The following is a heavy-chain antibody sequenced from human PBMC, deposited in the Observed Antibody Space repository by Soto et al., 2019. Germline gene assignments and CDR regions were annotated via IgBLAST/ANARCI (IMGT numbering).Heavy chain of an antibody. CDR3: ARRIVVPAAMGPYYYYMDV. J-gene: IGHJ6*03. V-gene: IGHV3-7*01. D-gene: IGHD2-2*01. Sequence: GGSLRLSCAASGFTFSSYWMSWVRQAPGKGLEWVANIKQDGSEKYYVDSVKGRFTISRDNAKNSLYLQMNSLRAEDTAVYYCARRIVVPAAMGPYYYYMDVRGKGTTVTVSS. CDR1: GFTFSSYW. CDR2: IKQDGSEK.